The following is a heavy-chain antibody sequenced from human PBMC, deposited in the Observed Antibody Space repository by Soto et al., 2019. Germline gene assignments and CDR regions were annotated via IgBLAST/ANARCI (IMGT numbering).Heavy chain of an antibody. CDR2: INPSGGST. CDR3: ARGDRIYWYFDL. CDR1: GYTFTSYY. V-gene: IGHV1-46*01. Sequence: QVQLVQSGAEVKKPGASVKVSCKASGYTFTSYYMHWVRQAPGQALEWMGIINPSGGSTRYAQKFQRRVTMTRDTSTSTVYMELSSLRSEDTAVYNCARGDRIYWYFDLWGRGTLVTVSS. J-gene: IGHJ2*01.